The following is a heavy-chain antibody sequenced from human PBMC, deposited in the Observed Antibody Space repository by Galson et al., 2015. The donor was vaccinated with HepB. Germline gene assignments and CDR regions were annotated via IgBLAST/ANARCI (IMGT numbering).Heavy chain of an antibody. CDR1: GFTFSSYS. J-gene: IGHJ4*02. V-gene: IGHV3-30*18. CDR3: AKDERYNWNGGVFY. Sequence: SLRLSCAASGFTFSSYSMNWVRQAPGKGLEWVAVISYDGSNKYYADSVKGRFTISRDNSKNTLYLQMNSLRAEDTAVYYCAKDERYNWNGGVFYWGQGTLVTVSS. D-gene: IGHD1-20*01. CDR2: ISYDGSNK.